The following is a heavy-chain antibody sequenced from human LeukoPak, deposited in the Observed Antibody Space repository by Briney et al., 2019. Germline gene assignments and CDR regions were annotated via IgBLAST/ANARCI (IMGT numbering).Heavy chain of an antibody. D-gene: IGHD1-26*01. CDR1: GVSMNSYF. Sequence: SETLSLTCTVSGVSMNSYFWGWVRQPPGKGLEWLAYINYSGSTNYNPSLRSRLTISADTSKTQFSLKLSSVTAADTAVYYCARSVGAIQSLGAFDIWGQGTMVTVSS. CDR3: ARSVGAIQSLGAFDI. V-gene: IGHV4-59*08. CDR2: INYSGST. J-gene: IGHJ3*02.